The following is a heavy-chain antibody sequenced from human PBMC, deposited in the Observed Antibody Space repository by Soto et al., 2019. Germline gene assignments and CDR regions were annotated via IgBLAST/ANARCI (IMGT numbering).Heavy chain of an antibody. D-gene: IGHD3-16*01. J-gene: IGHJ5*02. V-gene: IGHV2-5*02. CDR1: GFSLSTSGVA. Sequence: QITLKESGPTLVKPAQTLTLTCTFSGFSLSTSGVAVGWLRQPPGKAPEWLALVYWDDDKRYSPSLKSRLTITKDTSKNQVVLTMTNMEPVDTATYYCAHRPITFMASWFDPWGRESPSPSPQ. CDR3: AHRPITFMASWFDP. CDR2: VYWDDDK.